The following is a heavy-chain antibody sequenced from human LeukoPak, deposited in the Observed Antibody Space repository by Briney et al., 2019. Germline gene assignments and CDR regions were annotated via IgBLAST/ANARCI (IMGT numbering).Heavy chain of an antibody. CDR3: SIQLWHDAFDI. CDR1: GYTFTSHD. J-gene: IGHJ3*02. V-gene: IGHV1-8*03. D-gene: IGHD5-18*01. CDR2: MNPNSGNT. Sequence: GASVKVSCKASGYTFTSHDINWVRQATGQGLELMGWMNPNSGNTGYAQKFQGRVTITRNTSISTAYMELSSLRSEDTAVYYCSIQLWHDAFDIWGQGTMVTVSS.